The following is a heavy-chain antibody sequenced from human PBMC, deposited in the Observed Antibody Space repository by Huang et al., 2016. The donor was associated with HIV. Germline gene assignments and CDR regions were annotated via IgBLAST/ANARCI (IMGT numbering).Heavy chain of an antibody. CDR2: IIPIFGTA. CDR3: ARVESRRYYDSSGYYY. CDR1: GGTFSSYA. Sequence: QVQLVQSGAEVKKPGSSVKVSCKASGGTFSSYAISWVRQAPGQGLEGMGGIIPIFGTANYAQKFQGRVTITADESTNTAYMELSSLRSEDTAVYYCARVESRRYYDSSGYYYWGQGTLVTVSS. D-gene: IGHD3-22*01. V-gene: IGHV1-69*01. J-gene: IGHJ4*02.